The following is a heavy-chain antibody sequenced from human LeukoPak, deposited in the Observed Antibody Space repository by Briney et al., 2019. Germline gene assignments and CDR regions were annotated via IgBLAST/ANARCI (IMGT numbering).Heavy chain of an antibody. Sequence: GGSLRLSCSASGFTFSSYAMNWVRQAPGKGLEWVSSLSTGGGTAFYVDSVKGHFTISRDNSKSTLYLQMNSLRVEDTAIYYCVKGTSWINPYFYMDVWGKGTTVNVSS. D-gene: IGHD2-2*01. CDR1: GFTFSSYA. V-gene: IGHV3-23*01. CDR2: LSTGGGTA. CDR3: VKGTSWINPYFYMDV. J-gene: IGHJ6*03.